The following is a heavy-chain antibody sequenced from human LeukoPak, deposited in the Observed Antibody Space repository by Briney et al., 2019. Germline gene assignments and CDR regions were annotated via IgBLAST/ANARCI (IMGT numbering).Heavy chain of an antibody. CDR2: VYYSGST. V-gene: IGHV4-59*01. CDR3: ARRIAVAGIFDY. D-gene: IGHD6-19*01. CDR1: DGSMSSYY. J-gene: IGHJ4*02. Sequence: SETLSLTCTVSDGSMSSYYWSWIRQPPGKGLEWIGYVYYSGSTYYNPSLKSRVTISLDTSRNQFSLKLSSATAADTAVYYCARRIAVAGIFDYWGQGTLVTVSS.